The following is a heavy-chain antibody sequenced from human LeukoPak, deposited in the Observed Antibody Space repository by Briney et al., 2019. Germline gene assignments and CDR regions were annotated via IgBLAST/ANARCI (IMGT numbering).Heavy chain of an antibody. CDR2: IKSKTDGGTT. CDR1: GFTFSNAW. J-gene: IGHJ4*02. Sequence: GGSLRLSCAASGFTFSNAWMSWVRQAPGKGLEWVGRIKSKTDGGTTDYAAPVKGRFTISRDDSKNTLYLQMNSLKTEDTAVYYCTTVSAVVTAEEVDYWGQGTLVTVSS. CDR3: TTVSAVVTAEEVDY. V-gene: IGHV3-15*01. D-gene: IGHD2-2*01.